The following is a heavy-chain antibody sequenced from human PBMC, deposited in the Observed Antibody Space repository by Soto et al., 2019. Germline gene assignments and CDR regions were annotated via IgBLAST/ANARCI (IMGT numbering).Heavy chain of an antibody. Sequence: GASVKVSCKASGYSFTSYDINWVRQASGQGLEWMGWMNPHSGNTGYAQKFQGRVTMTRNTSINTAYMELSSPISGDTAVYYCARLPLWFGEPYFDQWGQGSLVTVS. CDR3: ARLPLWFGEPYFDQ. CDR1: GYSFTSYD. J-gene: IGHJ4*02. V-gene: IGHV1-8*01. CDR2: MNPHSGNT. D-gene: IGHD3-10*01.